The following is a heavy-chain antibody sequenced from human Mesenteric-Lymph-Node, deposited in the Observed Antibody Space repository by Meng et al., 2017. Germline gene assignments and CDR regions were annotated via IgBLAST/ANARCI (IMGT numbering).Heavy chain of an antibody. CDR1: GGSISSGSYY. V-gene: IGHV4-61*02. D-gene: IGHD3-9*01. CDR2: IYTSGST. J-gene: IGHJ3*02. Sequence: LRLSCTVSGGSISSGSYYWSWIRQPAGKGLEWIGRIYTSGSTNYNPSLKSRVTISVDTSKNQFSLKLSSVTAADTAVYYCARGFDSTYYDILSLWAFDIWGQGTMVTVSS. CDR3: ARGFDSTYYDILSLWAFDI.